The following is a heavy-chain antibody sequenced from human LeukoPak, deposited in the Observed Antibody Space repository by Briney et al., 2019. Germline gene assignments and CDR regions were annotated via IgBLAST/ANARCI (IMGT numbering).Heavy chain of an antibody. J-gene: IGHJ4*02. V-gene: IGHV4-38-2*02. Sequence: KPSETLSLTCAVSGYSISSGYYWGWIRQPPGKGLEWIGSIYHSGSTYYNPSLKSRVTISVDTSKNQFSLKLSSVTAADTAVYYCARDVGIAAAYDYWGRGTLVTVSS. CDR3: ARDVGIAAAYDY. CDR1: GYSISSGYY. CDR2: IYHSGST. D-gene: IGHD6-13*01.